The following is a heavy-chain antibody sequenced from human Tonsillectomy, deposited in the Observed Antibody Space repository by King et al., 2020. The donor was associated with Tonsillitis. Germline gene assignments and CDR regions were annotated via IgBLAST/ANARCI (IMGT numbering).Heavy chain of an antibody. J-gene: IGHJ3*02. CDR3: AKEYYYYDSSGYYYEHDAFDI. CDR1: GFTFSSYA. Sequence: VKLVESGGGLVQPGGSLRLSCAASGFTFSSYAMSWVRQAPGKGLEWVSAISGSGGSTYYADSVKGRFTISRDNSKNTLYLQMNSLRAEDTAVYYCAKEYYYYDSSGYYYEHDAFDIWGQGTMVTVSS. V-gene: IGHV3-23*04. CDR2: ISGSGGST. D-gene: IGHD3-22*01.